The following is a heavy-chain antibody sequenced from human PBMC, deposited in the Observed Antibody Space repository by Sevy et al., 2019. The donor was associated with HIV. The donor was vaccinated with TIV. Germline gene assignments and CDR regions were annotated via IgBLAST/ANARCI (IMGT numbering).Heavy chain of an antibody. J-gene: IGHJ4*02. V-gene: IGHV3-30*02. CDR2: IQNDGSNK. CDR3: GKEGGGEGGDH. Sequence: GGSLRLSCAASGFSYSSYGMHWVRQAPGKGLEWVAYIQNDGSNKDYADSVKGRFTISRDNSKNTQDLQMNSLGVEDTAVYYCGKEGGGEGGDHWGQGTLVTVSS. D-gene: IGHD3-10*01. CDR1: GFSYSSYG.